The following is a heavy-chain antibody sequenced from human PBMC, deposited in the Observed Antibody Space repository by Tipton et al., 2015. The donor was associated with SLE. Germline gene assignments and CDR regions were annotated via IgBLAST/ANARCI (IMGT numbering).Heavy chain of an antibody. CDR1: GGSFSGYY. CDR2: IYYSGST. Sequence: TLSLTCAVYGGSFSGYYWSWIRQPPGKGLEWIGYIYYSGSTYYNPSLKSRVTISVDTSKNQFSLKLSSVTAADTAVYYCARQWVGATLGWFDPWGQGTLVTVSS. CDR3: ARQWVGATLGWFDP. J-gene: IGHJ5*02. D-gene: IGHD1-26*01. V-gene: IGHV4-34*09.